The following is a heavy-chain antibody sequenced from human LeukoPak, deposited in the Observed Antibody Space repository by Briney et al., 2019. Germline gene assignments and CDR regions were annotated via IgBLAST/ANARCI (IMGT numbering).Heavy chain of an antibody. V-gene: IGHV3-7*05. Sequence: GGSLRLSCAASGFTFSRYWMSWVRQPPGKGLEWVASIKQDGSEEQYVDSVRGRFTISRDNGKNSLYLQMNSLKADDTALYYCATPGYYVTTGYYSWGQGILVTVSS. CDR1: GFTFSRYW. CDR2: IKQDGSEE. J-gene: IGHJ4*02. CDR3: ATPGYYVTTGYYS. D-gene: IGHD3-22*01.